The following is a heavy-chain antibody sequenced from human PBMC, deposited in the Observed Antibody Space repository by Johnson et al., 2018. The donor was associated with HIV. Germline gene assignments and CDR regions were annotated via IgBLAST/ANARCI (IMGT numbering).Heavy chain of an antibody. J-gene: IGHJ3*02. V-gene: IGHV3-43*02. CDR3: AKDIGDGGNSEGVAFDI. Sequence: VQLVESGGGLIQPGGSLRLSCAASGFTFSSYAMHWVRQAPGKGLEWVSAISGSGGSTYYADSVKGRFTISRDNSKNSLYLQMNSLRTEDTALYYCAKDIGDGGNSEGVAFDIWGQGTMVTVSS. CDR1: GFTFSSYA. D-gene: IGHD4-23*01. CDR2: ISGSGGST.